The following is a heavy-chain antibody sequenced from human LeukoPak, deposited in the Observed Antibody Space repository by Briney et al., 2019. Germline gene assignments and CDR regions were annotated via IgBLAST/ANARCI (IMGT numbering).Heavy chain of an antibody. CDR3: AKSSGSYGPFDY. J-gene: IGHJ4*02. V-gene: IGHV3-43D*03. D-gene: IGHD1-26*01. CDR2: ISWDGGST. CDR1: GFTFDDYA. Sequence: GGSLRLSCAASGFTFDDYAMHWVRQAPGKGLEWVSLISWDGGSTYYADSVKGRFTISRDNSKNSLYLQMNSLRAEDTALYYCAKSSGSYGPFDYWGQGTLVTVSS.